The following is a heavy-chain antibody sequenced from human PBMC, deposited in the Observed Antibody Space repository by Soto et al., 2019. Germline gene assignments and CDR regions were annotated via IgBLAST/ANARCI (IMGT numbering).Heavy chain of an antibody. CDR1: GYTISSYD. V-gene: IGHV1-8*01. CDR2: MSPDSGDT. Sequence: QVQLVRSGAEGKKPGASVKVSCKASGYTISSYDINWVRQATGQGLEWMGWMSPDSGDTGYAPSFQGRVAMTRNISINTAYLELSSLTPEDTGVYYCARDIMAPWGQGTLVTVSS. D-gene: IGHD5-12*01. J-gene: IGHJ5*02. CDR3: ARDIMAP.